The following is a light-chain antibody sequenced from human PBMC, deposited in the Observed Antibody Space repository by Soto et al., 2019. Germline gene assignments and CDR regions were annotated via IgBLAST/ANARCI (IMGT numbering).Light chain of an antibody. Sequence: DIPMTQSPSSLSASVGDRVTITCRASQSISTYLNWYQQKPGEAPNLLIYAASSLQSGVPSRFSGSGSGTDFTLTISSLQPEDFATYYCQQSYSIPYTFGQGTKLEIK. CDR2: AAS. CDR1: QSISTY. V-gene: IGKV1-39*01. CDR3: QQSYSIPYT. J-gene: IGKJ2*01.